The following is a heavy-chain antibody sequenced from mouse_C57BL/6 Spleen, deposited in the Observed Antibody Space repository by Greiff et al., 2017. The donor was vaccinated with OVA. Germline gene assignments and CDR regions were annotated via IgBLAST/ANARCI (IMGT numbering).Heavy chain of an antibody. CDR3: ARMDGSSYVHYAMDY. CDR1: GFTFSDYG. Sequence: EVKLVESGGGLVKPGGSLKLSCAASGFTFSDYGMHWVRQAPEKGLEWVAYISSGSSTIYYADTVKGRFTISRDNAKNTLFLQMTSLRSEDTAMYYCARMDGSSYVHYAMDYWGQGTSVTVSS. V-gene: IGHV5-17*01. CDR2: ISSGSSTI. J-gene: IGHJ4*01. D-gene: IGHD1-1*01.